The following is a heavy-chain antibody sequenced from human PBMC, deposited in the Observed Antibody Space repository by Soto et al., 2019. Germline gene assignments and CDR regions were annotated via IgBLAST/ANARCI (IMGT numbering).Heavy chain of an antibody. D-gene: IGHD2-21*02. CDR1: GYTFTGYY. CDR2: INPNSGGT. CDR3: ARGPDIRNRGYYYYYGMDV. J-gene: IGHJ6*02. V-gene: IGHV1-2*02. Sequence: QVQLVQSGAEVKKPGASVKVSCKASGYTFTGYYMHWVRQAPGQGLEWMGWINPNSGGTNYAQKFKGRVTMTRDTSISTAYMELSRLRSDDTAVYYCARGPDIRNRGYYYYYGMDVWGQGTTVTVSS.